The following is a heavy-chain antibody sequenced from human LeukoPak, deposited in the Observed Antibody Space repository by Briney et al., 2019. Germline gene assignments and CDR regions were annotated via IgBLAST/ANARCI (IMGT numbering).Heavy chain of an antibody. Sequence: GGSLRLSCAASGFRFGDYTMHWVRQPPGKGLEWVAGMTWNNGNIAYADSVKGRFTISRDNAKSSLYLQMSSLRAEDTAFYYCAKERGPLAARQSDSWGQGTLVTVSS. CDR2: MTWNNGNI. CDR3: AKERGPLAARQSDS. J-gene: IGHJ4*02. V-gene: IGHV3-9*01. D-gene: IGHD6-6*01. CDR1: GFRFGDYT.